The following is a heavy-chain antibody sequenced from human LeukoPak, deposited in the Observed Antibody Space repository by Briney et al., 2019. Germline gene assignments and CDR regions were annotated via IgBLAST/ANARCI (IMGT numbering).Heavy chain of an antibody. J-gene: IGHJ6*02. V-gene: IGHV3-21*01. Sequence: PGGSLRLSCAASGFTFSSYSMNWVRQAPGKGLEWVSSISSSSSYIYYADSVKGRFTISRDNAKNSLYLQMSSLRAEDTAVYYCARGGYCSSTSCYLDAMDVWGQGTTVTVS. CDR2: ISSSSSYI. CDR1: GFTFSSYS. D-gene: IGHD2-2*01. CDR3: ARGGYCSSTSCYLDAMDV.